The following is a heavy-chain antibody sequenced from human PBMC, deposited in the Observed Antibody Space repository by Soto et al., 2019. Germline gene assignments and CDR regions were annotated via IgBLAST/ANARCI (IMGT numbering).Heavy chain of an antibody. CDR2: ISGSGGST. Sequence: GGSLRLSCAASGFTFSGYAMSWVRQAPEKGLEWVSGISGSGGSTYYADSVKGRFTISRDNSKNTLYLQMNSLRAEDTAVYYCAKGTASRSYYYFDYWGQGTLVTVSS. D-gene: IGHD1-26*01. J-gene: IGHJ4*01. CDR3: AKGTASRSYYYFDY. CDR1: GFTFSGYA. V-gene: IGHV3-23*01.